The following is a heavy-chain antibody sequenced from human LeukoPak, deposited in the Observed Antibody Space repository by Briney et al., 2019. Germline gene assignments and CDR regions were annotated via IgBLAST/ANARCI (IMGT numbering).Heavy chain of an antibody. CDR2: ISNSAIT. J-gene: IGHJ4*02. CDR3: VRGSSIAARPGVY. Sequence: PSETLSLTCTVSGVSISSYYWTWIRQPPGKGLEWIGFISNSAITDYNPSLKSRVTISVDTSKNQFSLKLSSVTAADTAVYYCVRGSSIAARPGVYWGQGTLVTVSS. D-gene: IGHD6-6*01. V-gene: IGHV4-59*12. CDR1: GVSISSYY.